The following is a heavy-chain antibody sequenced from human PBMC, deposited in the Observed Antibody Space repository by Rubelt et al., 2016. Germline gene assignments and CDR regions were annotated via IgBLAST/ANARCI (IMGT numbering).Heavy chain of an antibody. CDR1: GYTFTSYG. CDR2: ISAYNGNT. Sequence: QVQLVQSGAEVKKPGASVTVSCKASGYTFTSYGISWVRQAPGQGLEWMGWISAYNGNTNYAQKLQGINTMTTDTPRCTAYMELRSLRSDDTAVYYCASMYSSSWYRGWFDPGGQGTLVTVAS. J-gene: IGHJ5*02. CDR3: ASMYSSSWYRGWFDP. D-gene: IGHD6-13*01. V-gene: IGHV1-18*01.